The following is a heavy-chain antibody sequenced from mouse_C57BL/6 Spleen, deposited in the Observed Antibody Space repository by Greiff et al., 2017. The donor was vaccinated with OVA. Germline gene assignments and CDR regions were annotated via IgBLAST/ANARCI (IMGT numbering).Heavy chain of an antibody. Sequence: QVQLQQSGAELVKPGASVKISCKASGYAFSSYWMNWVKQRPGKGLEWIGQIYPGDGDTNYNGKFKGKATLTADKSSSTAYMQLSSLTSEDSAVYFCARESLTGTRDYWGQGTTLTVSS. CDR1: GYAFSSYW. J-gene: IGHJ2*01. CDR2: IYPGDGDT. CDR3: ARESLTGTRDY. V-gene: IGHV1-80*01. D-gene: IGHD4-1*01.